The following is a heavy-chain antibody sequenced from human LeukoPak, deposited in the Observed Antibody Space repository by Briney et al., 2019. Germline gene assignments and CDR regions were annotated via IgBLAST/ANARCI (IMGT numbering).Heavy chain of an antibody. CDR3: ARSPSSYYYYYGMDV. J-gene: IGHJ6*02. D-gene: IGHD1-26*01. V-gene: IGHV3-48*03. CDR1: GFTFSTYE. CDR2: ISSSGTTI. Sequence: GGSLRLSCAASGFTFSTYEMNWVRQAPGKGLEWVSYISSSGTTIYYADSVRGRFTISRDDAKNSLYLQMNSLRAEDTAVYYCARSPSSYYYYYGMDVWGQGTTATVSS.